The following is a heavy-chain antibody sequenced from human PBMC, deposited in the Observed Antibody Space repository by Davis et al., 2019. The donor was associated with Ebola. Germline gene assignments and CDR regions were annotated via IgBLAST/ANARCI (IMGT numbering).Heavy chain of an antibody. CDR3: ASTLDIVANYYYYGMDV. J-gene: IGHJ6*02. D-gene: IGHD5-12*01. CDR1: GFTFSSYG. CDR2: ISYDGSDK. V-gene: IGHV3-30*19. Sequence: PGGSLRLSCAASGFTFSSYGMHWVRQAPGKGLEWVALISYDGSDKYYADSVKGRFTISRDNSKNTLYLQMNSLRHEDTAVYYCASTLDIVANYYYYGMDVWGQGTTVTVSS.